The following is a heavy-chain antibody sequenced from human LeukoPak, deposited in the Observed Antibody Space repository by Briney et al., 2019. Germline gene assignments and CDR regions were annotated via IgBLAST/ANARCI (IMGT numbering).Heavy chain of an antibody. Sequence: ASVKVSCKASGYTFTSCDINWVRQATGQGLEWVGWMNPNSGNTGYAQKFQGRVTMTRNTSISTAYMELSSLRSEDTAVYYCARGGEQQLDDAFDIWGQGTMVTVSS. CDR3: ARGGEQQLDDAFDI. V-gene: IGHV1-8*01. CDR1: GYTFTSCD. D-gene: IGHD6-13*01. CDR2: MNPNSGNT. J-gene: IGHJ3*02.